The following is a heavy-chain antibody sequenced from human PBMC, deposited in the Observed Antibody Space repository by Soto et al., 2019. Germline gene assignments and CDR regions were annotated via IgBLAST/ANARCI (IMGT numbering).Heavy chain of an antibody. J-gene: IGHJ3*02. Sequence: QVQLVESGGGVVQPGGSLRLSCAASGFTFSNYAIHWARQAPGRGLEWVALISHDGTNKHYADSVKGRFTISRDNLKNTVYLQMNSLKPDDTAVCYCAREADPVGANDAFDIWVQGRMVTVSS. CDR1: GFTFSNYA. CDR3: AREADPVGANDAFDI. D-gene: IGHD1-26*01. V-gene: IGHV3-30-3*01. CDR2: ISHDGTNK.